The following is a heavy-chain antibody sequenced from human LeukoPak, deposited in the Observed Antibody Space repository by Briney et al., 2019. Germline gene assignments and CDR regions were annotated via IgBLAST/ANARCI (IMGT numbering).Heavy chain of an antibody. Sequence: ASMKVSCKASGGTFSSYAISWVRQAPGQGLEWMGGIIPIFGTANYAQKFQGRVTITADKSTSTAYMELSSLRSEDTAVYYCAREGVAVAGTYFDYWGQGTLVTVSS. V-gene: IGHV1-69*06. J-gene: IGHJ4*02. CDR3: AREGVAVAGTYFDY. CDR2: IIPIFGTA. D-gene: IGHD6-19*01. CDR1: GGTFSSYA.